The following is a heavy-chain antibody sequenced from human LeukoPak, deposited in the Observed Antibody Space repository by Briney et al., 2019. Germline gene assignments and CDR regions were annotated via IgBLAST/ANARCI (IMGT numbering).Heavy chain of an antibody. Sequence: GGSLRLSCAASGFTFSRYAMSWVRQAPGKGLEWVSDISVTVGTPYYADSVKALFTISRDNSKTTLYLQMNSLRAEDTALYYCAKVCAYYYDSIGYFFDYWGQGSLVTVSS. CDR3: AKVCAYYYDSIGYFFDY. J-gene: IGHJ4*02. D-gene: IGHD3-22*01. V-gene: IGHV3-23*01. CDR2: ISVTVGTP. CDR1: GFTFSRYA.